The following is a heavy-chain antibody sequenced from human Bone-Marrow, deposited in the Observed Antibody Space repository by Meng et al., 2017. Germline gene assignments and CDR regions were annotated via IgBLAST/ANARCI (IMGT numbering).Heavy chain of an antibody. CDR1: GFAFSDHY. V-gene: IGHV3-72*01. J-gene: IGHJ6*02. CDR2: IRIQPNSYST. Sequence: GESLKISCAASGFAFSDHYMDWVRQAPGKGLEWVGGIRIQPNSYSTAYAASVKGRFTIASDYSKTSLYLQMNSLKTEDSAVYYCVRFGSGSPESHYGIAVWGHGTTVTVSS. D-gene: IGHD1-26*01. CDR3: VRFGSGSPESHYGIAV.